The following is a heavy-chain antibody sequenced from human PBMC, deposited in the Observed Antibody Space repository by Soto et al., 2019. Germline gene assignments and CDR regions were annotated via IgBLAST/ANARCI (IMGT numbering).Heavy chain of an antibody. V-gene: IGHV3-33*01. Sequence: ESGGGVVQPGRSLRLSCAASGFTFSSYGMHWVRQAPGKGLEWVAVIWYDGSNKYYADSVKGRFTISRDNSKNTLYLQMNSVRAEDTAVYYCARDALIGCSSTSCDFYGMDVWGQGTTVTVSS. D-gene: IGHD2-2*01. J-gene: IGHJ6*02. CDR2: IWYDGSNK. CDR1: GFTFSSYG. CDR3: ARDALIGCSSTSCDFYGMDV.